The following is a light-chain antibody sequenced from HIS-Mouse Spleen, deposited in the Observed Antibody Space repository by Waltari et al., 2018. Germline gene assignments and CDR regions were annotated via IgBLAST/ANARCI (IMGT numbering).Light chain of an antibody. CDR1: SSDVGGYNY. J-gene: IGLJ1*01. CDR3: SSYAGSNNFV. CDR2: EVS. V-gene: IGLV2-8*01. Sequence: QSALTQPPSASGSPGQSVTISCTGTSSDVGGYNYVSWYQQHPGKAPKLMIYEVSKRPSGCPDRFSGSKSGNTASLTVSGLQAEDEADYYCSSYAGSNNFVFGTGTKVTVL.